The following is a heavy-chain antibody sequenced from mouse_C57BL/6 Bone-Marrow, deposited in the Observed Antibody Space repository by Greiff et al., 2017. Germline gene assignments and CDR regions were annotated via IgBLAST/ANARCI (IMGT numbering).Heavy chain of an antibody. J-gene: IGHJ2*01. CDR2: IDPETGGT. CDR3: TKTGTGGFDY. CDR1: GYTFTDYE. D-gene: IGHD4-1*01. Sequence: VKLQQSGAELVRPGASVTLSCKASGYTFTDYEMHWVKQTPVHGLEWIGAIDPETGGTAYNQKFKGKAILTADKSSSTAYMELRSLTSEDSAVYYCTKTGTGGFDYWGQGTTLTVSS. V-gene: IGHV1-15*01.